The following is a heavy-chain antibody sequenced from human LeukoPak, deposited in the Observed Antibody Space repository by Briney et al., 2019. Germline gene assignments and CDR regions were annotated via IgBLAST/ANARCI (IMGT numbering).Heavy chain of an antibody. CDR1: GGSISSSSYY. D-gene: IGHD5-12*01. Sequence: PSETLSLTCTVSGGSISSSSYYWGWIRQPPGKGLEWIGSIYYSGSTYYNPSLKSRVTISVDTSKNQFSLKLSSVTAADTAVYYCARQYSGYDNGALFDYWGQGTLVTVSS. J-gene: IGHJ4*02. CDR2: IYYSGST. CDR3: ARQYSGYDNGALFDY. V-gene: IGHV4-39*07.